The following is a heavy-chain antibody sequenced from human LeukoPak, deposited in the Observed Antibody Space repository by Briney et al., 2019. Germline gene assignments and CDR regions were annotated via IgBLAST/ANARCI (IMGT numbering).Heavy chain of an antibody. CDR2: IYSGGGT. CDR3: VSNYYDSSAYYYFDY. CDR1: GFTVSTSY. J-gene: IGHJ4*02. Sequence: GGSLRLSCAASGFTVSTSYMNWVRQAPGKGLEWVSLIYSGGGTYNADSVKGRFTISRDKSKNTLYLQMNSLRAEDTAVYYCVSNYYDSSAYYYFDYWGQGTLVTVSS. D-gene: IGHD3-22*01. V-gene: IGHV3-66*01.